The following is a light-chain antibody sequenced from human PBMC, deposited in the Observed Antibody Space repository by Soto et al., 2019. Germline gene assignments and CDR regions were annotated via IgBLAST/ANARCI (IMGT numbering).Light chain of an antibody. CDR3: SSFADSSARDYV. J-gene: IGLJ1*01. V-gene: IGLV2-14*03. CDR1: SSDIGAYDY. Sequence: QAALTQPTSVSGSPGQAITITCAGTSSDIGAYDYVAWYQQHPGGVPKLLIYDVSSRPSGVSSRFSGSKSGNTASLTISGLQADDESDYYCSSFADSSARDYVFGRGSKVTVL. CDR2: DVS.